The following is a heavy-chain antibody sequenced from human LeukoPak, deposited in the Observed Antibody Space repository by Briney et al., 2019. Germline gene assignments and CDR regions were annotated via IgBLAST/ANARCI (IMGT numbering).Heavy chain of an antibody. CDR3: ASEYYDSSGYQIDC. CDR1: GFTFSDYY. V-gene: IGHV3-11*04. J-gene: IGHJ4*02. D-gene: IGHD3-22*01. CDR2: ISSSGSNI. Sequence: GGSLRLSCAASGFTFSDYYMSWIRQAPGKGLEWVSYISSSGSNIYYADSVKGRFTISRDNAKNSLYLQMNSLRAEDTAVYYCASEYYDSSGYQIDCWGQGTLVTVSS.